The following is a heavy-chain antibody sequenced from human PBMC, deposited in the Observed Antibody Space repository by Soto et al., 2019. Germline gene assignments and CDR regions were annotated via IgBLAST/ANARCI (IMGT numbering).Heavy chain of an antibody. D-gene: IGHD4-17*01. J-gene: IGHJ4*02. CDR1: GYTLTELS. CDR3: ASDLSHGDYTFDY. CDR2: FDPEDGET. V-gene: IGHV1-24*01. Sequence: GASVKVSCKVSGYTLTELSMQWVRQAPGKGLEWMGGFDPEDGETIYAQKFQGRVTMTEDTSTDTAYMELSSLRSEDTAVYYCASDLSHGDYTFDYWCQGTFVTVSS.